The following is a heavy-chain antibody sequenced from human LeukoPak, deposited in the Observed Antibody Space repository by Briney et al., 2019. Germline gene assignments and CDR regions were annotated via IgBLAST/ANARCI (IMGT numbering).Heavy chain of an antibody. Sequence: GGSLRLSCTASGFTFGDYAMSWVRQAPGKGLEWVAVISHEGSYQNYADSVKGRFTISRDNSKNMVFLQMNSLRAEDTAVYYCARTREQWQVLDYWGQGTLVTVSS. D-gene: IGHD6-19*01. CDR2: ISHEGSYQ. CDR1: GFTFGDYA. J-gene: IGHJ4*02. V-gene: IGHV3-30*04. CDR3: ARTREQWQVLDY.